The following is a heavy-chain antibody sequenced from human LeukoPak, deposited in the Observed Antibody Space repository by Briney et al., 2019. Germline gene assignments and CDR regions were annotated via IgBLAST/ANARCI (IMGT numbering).Heavy chain of an antibody. Sequence: SETLSLTCTVSGGSISSYYWSWIRQPPGKGLEWIGYIYYSGSTNYNPSLKSRVTISVDTSKNQFSLKLSSVTAADTAVYYCGRDALVGYFSYYYMDVWGKGTTVTVSS. D-gene: IGHD2-15*01. V-gene: IGHV4-59*01. J-gene: IGHJ6*03. CDR2: IYYSGST. CDR3: GRDALVGYFSYYYMDV. CDR1: GGSISSYY.